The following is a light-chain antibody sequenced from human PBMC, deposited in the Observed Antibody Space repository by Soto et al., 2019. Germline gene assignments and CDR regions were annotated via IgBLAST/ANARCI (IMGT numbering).Light chain of an antibody. Sequence: QSALTQPASVSGSPGQSITISCTGTSSDVGGYNYVSWYQQHPGKAPKLMIYDVSNRPSGVSNRFSGSKSGNTASLTISGLQGEDEADYYCSSYTSSSTLMVFGVGPKLTVL. CDR2: DVS. CDR3: SSYTSSSTLMV. CDR1: SSDVGGYNY. J-gene: IGLJ2*01. V-gene: IGLV2-14*01.